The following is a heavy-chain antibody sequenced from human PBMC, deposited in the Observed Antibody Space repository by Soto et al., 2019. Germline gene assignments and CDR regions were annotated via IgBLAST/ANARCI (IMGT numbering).Heavy chain of an antibody. J-gene: IGHJ4*02. V-gene: IGHV1-18*01. D-gene: IGHD5-12*01. CDR1: GYTFTSYG. Sequence: ASVKVSCKASGYTFTSYGISWVRQAPGQGLEWMGWISAYNGNTNYAQKLQGRVTMTTDTSTSTAYMELRSLRSDDTAVYYCARLKQWLRFKYYFDYWGQGTLVIVSS. CDR3: ARLKQWLRFKYYFDY. CDR2: ISAYNGNT.